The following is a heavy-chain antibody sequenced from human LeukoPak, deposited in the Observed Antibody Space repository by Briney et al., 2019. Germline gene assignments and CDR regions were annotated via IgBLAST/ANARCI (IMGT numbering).Heavy chain of an antibody. CDR1: GYTFTSYG. CDR3: AREGWFGAAAGTDYYYGMDV. CDR2: ISAYNGNT. J-gene: IGHJ6*02. V-gene: IGHV1-18*01. Sequence: GASVKVSCKASGYTFTSYGISWVRQAPGQGLEWMGWISAYNGNTNYAQKLQGRVTMTTDTSTSTAYMELRSLRSDDTAVYYCAREGWFGAAAGTDYYYGMDVWGQGTTVTVSS. D-gene: IGHD6-13*01.